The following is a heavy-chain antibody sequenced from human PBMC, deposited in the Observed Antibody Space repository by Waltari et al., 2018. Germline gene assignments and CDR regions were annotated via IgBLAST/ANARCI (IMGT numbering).Heavy chain of an antibody. V-gene: IGHV3-7*02. CDR2: IKPDGSDK. Sequence: EVQLVESGGGLVSPVGSRILSCSASEFTFSDYWMNWVRQAPGRGLEWVGSIKPDGSDKYYVEYVKGRFSISRDNAKNSLYLQMNSRRAEDTAVYYCGRSYGWAFDMSGQGTRVIVSS. CDR3: GRSYGWAFDM. D-gene: IGHD3-10*01. CDR1: EFTFSDYW. J-gene: IGHJ3*02.